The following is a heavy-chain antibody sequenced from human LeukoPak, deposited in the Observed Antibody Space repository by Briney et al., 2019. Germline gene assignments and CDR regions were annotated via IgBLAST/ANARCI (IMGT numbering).Heavy chain of an antibody. CDR1: GFTFSSYG. J-gene: IGHJ4*02. CDR3: VKDYFQMATRVFVDY. CDR2: ISYDGSNK. D-gene: IGHD5-24*01. Sequence: GGSLRLSCAASGFTFSSYGMHWVRQAPGKGLEWVAVISYDGSNKYYADSVQGRFTISRDNSKNTLYLQMNSLRAEDTAVYYCVKDYFQMATRVFVDYWGQGTLVTVSS. V-gene: IGHV3-30*18.